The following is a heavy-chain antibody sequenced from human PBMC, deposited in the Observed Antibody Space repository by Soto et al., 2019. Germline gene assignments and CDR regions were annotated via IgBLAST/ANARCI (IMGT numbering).Heavy chain of an antibody. CDR1: GFTFSSYG. D-gene: IGHD6-13*01. CDR3: AKDSTSWYSGDAFDI. Sequence: QVQLVESGGGVVQPGRSLTLSCIASGFTFSSYGMHWVRQSPGKGLEWVAVIAYDGSNIHYADSVKGRVTISRDNSKNTLSLPMNSLRPEDTAVYYCAKDSTSWYSGDAFDIWGQGTMVTVSS. CDR2: IAYDGSNI. V-gene: IGHV3-30*18. J-gene: IGHJ3*02.